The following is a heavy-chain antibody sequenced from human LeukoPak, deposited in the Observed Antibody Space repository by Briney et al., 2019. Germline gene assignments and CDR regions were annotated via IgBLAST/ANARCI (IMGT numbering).Heavy chain of an antibody. D-gene: IGHD3-22*01. CDR1: GFTFSSYA. J-gene: IGHJ4*02. Sequence: GSLRLSCAASGFTFSSYAMSWVRQAPGKGLEWVSAISGSGGSTYYADSVKGRLTISRDNSKNTLYLQMNSLRAEDTAVYYCAKDRYYYDSSGYYGYWGQGTLVTVSS. CDR2: ISGSGGST. V-gene: IGHV3-23*01. CDR3: AKDRYYYDSSGYYGY.